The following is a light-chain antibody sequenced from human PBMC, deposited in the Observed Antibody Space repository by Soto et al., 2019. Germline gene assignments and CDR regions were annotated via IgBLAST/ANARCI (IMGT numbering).Light chain of an antibody. CDR1: SSDVGAYNY. CDR3: NSYTGSSSPYV. Sequence: QSVLTQPASVSGPPGQSITISCTGTSSDVGAYNYVCWYQQHPGKAPKLMIYDVTNRPSGVSSRFSGSKSRNTASLTISGLQAEDEADYYCNSYTGSSSPYVVGTGTKVTVL. V-gene: IGLV2-14*03. CDR2: DVT. J-gene: IGLJ1*01.